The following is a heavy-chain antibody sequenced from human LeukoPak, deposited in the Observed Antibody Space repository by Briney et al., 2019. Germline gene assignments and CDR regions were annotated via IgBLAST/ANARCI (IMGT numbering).Heavy chain of an antibody. CDR1: GGSFSGYF. D-gene: IGHD3-16*01. CDR2: INHSGNT. J-gene: IGHJ4*02. Sequence: PSETLSLTCAVYGGSFSGYFWSWIRQPPGKGLEWIGEINHSGNTYYNPSLKSRVTISIDMSKNQFSLKLSSVTAADTAVYYCARQLALWGDQSMSFDYWGRGTLVTVSS. CDR3: ARQLALWGDQSMSFDY. V-gene: IGHV4-34*01.